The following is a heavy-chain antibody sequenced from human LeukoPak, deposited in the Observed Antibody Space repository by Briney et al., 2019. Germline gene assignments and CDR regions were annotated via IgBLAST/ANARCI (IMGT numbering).Heavy chain of an antibody. CDR3: AIPTARPRDDAFDI. V-gene: IGHV3-66*01. CDR2: IYSGGST. D-gene: IGHD2-21*02. Sequence: GGCLRLSCAASGFTVSSNYMSWVRQAPGKGLEWVSVIYSGGSTYYADSVKGRFTISRDNSKNTLYLQMNSLRAEDTAVYYCAIPTARPRDDAFDIWGQGPMVTVSS. CDR1: GFTVSSNY. J-gene: IGHJ3*02.